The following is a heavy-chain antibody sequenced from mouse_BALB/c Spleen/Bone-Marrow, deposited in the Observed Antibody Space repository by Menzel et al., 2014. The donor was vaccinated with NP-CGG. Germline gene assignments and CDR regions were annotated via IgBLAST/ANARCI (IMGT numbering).Heavy chain of an antibody. D-gene: IGHD2-14*01. Sequence: EVQVVESGADLVKPGASVKLSCTASGFNIKDTYMHWVKQRPEQGLEWSGRIDPANGNTKYDPKLQGKATITTDTSSNTAYLQLSSLTSEDTAVYYCASYRYGWYFDVWGAGTTVTVSS. CDR2: IDPANGNT. J-gene: IGHJ1*01. CDR1: GFNIKDTY. CDR3: ASYRYGWYFDV. V-gene: IGHV14-3*02.